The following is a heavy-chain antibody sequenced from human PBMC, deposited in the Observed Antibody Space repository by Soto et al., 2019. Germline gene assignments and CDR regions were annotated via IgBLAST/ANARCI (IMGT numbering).Heavy chain of an antibody. V-gene: IGHV4-31*03. Sequence: QVQLQESGPGLVKPSQTLSLTCTVSGGSISSGGYYWSCIRQHPGKGLEWIGYIYYSGSTYYNPSLKSRVTISVDTSKNQFSLKLSSVTAADTAVYYCARAPVVEMATWGFDYWGQGTLVTVSS. CDR2: IYYSGST. CDR3: ARAPVVEMATWGFDY. D-gene: IGHD5-12*01. CDR1: GGSISSGGYY. J-gene: IGHJ4*02.